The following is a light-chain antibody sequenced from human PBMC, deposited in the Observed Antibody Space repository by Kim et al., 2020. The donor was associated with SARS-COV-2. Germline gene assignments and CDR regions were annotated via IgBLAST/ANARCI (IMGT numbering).Light chain of an antibody. Sequence: PGERATLSCRASQSVSRSYLAWYQQKPGQAPRLLIYGASSRATGIPDRFSGSGSGTDFTLTISRLEPEDFAVYYCQQYGSSPRITFGQGTRLEIK. V-gene: IGKV3-20*01. J-gene: IGKJ5*01. CDR3: QQYGSSPRIT. CDR1: QSVSRSY. CDR2: GAS.